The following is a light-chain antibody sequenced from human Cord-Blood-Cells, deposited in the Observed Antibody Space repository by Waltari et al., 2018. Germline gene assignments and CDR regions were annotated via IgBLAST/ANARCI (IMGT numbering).Light chain of an antibody. CDR2: EVS. CDR1: SSDVGGYKY. V-gene: IGLV2-8*01. CDR3: SSYAGSKV. Sequence: QSALTQPPSASGSPGQSVTISCTGTSSDVGGYKYVSWYQQHPGKAPKLMNYEVSKRPSGFPDPFSGSKAGNTASLTVAGLQAEDEADYYCSSYAGSKVFGGGTKLTVL. J-gene: IGLJ2*01.